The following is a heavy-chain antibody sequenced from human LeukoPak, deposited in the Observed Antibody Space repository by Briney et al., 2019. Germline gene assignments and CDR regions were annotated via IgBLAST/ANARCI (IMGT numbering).Heavy chain of an antibody. D-gene: IGHD6-6*01. CDR3: ARRRWSSSSVIGY. CDR1: GGSLSGYY. CDR2: INHSGST. Sequence: SETRSLTCGVNGGSLSGYYWIWIRQTPTQELEWIGEINHSGSTNYNPSLKSRVTISVDTSKNQFYLSLTSLTAADTAVYYCARRRWSSSSVIGYWGRGTRVTVSP. V-gene: IGHV4-34*01. J-gene: IGHJ4*02.